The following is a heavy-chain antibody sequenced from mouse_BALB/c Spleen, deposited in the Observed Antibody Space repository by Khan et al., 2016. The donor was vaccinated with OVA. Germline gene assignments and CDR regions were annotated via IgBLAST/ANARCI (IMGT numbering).Heavy chain of an antibody. Sequence: VQLQESGPGLVAPSQSLSITCTVSGFSLTDYAVSWIRPPPGKGLEWLGVIWAGGSKYYNSLLKSRLSISKDNSKCQVFLKVNSQKNDDSGMYYGEKDRHYYGMEDWGQGTSGTGSS. CDR2: IWAGGSK. J-gene: IGHJ4*01. CDR3: EKDRHYYGMED. V-gene: IGHV2-6-5*01. CDR1: GFSLTDYA.